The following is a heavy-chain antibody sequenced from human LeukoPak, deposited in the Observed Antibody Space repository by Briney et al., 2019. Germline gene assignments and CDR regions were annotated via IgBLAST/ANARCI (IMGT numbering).Heavy chain of an antibody. D-gene: IGHD3-16*01. CDR2: INHSGST. CDR1: GGSFSGYY. CDR3: ARGGGSFDY. J-gene: IGHJ4*02. V-gene: IGHV4-34*01. Sequence: SETLSLTCAVYGGSFSGYYWSWIRQPPGQGLEWIGEINHSGSTNYNPSLKSRVTISVETSKNQFSLKLSSVTAADTAVYDCARGGGSFDYWGQGTLVTVSS.